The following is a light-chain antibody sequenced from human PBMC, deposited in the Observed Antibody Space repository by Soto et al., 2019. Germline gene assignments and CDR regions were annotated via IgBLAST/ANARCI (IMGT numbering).Light chain of an antibody. CDR2: IND. V-gene: IGLV1-44*01. CDR3: ASWDDRLKGYV. Sequence: QSVLTQPPSVSGTPGQRVIISCSGSRSNIGSNSVNWYQQLPGSASKLLIYINDQRPSGVPDRLSASTTGTSVSLALSGLQSEDKADYYCASWDDRLKGYVFGTGPKVNVL. J-gene: IGLJ1*01. CDR1: RSNIGSNS.